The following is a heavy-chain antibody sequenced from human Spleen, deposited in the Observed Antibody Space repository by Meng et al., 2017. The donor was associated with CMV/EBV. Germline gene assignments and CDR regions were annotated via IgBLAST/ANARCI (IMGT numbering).Heavy chain of an antibody. CDR2: IIPILGIA. J-gene: IGHJ4*02. CDR1: GGTYSSNV. Sequence: SVKVSCKASGGTYSSNVISWVRQAPGHGLEWMGRIIPILGIANYAQKFQDRVTITVDKSTSTAYMELSSLRSEDTALYYCARTLGTSSGGSYFDHWGQGTLVTVSS. CDR3: ARTLGTSSGGSYFDH. D-gene: IGHD1-26*01. V-gene: IGHV1-69*04.